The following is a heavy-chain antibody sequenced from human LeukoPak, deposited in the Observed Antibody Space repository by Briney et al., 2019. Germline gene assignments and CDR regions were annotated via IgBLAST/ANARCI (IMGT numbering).Heavy chain of an antibody. D-gene: IGHD3-3*01. J-gene: IGHJ4*02. CDR2: ISAYNGNT. Sequence: ASVKVSCKASGYTFTSYGISWVRQAPGQGLEWMGWISAYNGNTNYAQKLQGRVTMTTDTSTSTAYMELRSLRSDDTAVYYCARGITPTYYDFWSGCPDYWGQGTLVTVSS. CDR3: ARGITPTYYDFWSGCPDY. CDR1: GYTFTSYG. V-gene: IGHV1-18*01.